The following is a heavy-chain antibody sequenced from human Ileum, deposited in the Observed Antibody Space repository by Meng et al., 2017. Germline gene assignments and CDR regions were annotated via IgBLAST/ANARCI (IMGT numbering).Heavy chain of an antibody. CDR1: GLSLTGDDMG. Sequence: QITLKESGPTLVSSTQTLTLTCTFSGLSLTGDDMGVGWIRQPPGKALEWLALIYWDGDDRYSPSLKSRLAITKDTSKNQVVLTMTNMDPVDTATYYCAYTPTRTYFLGHSWGQGTLVTVSS. V-gene: IGHV2-5*02. J-gene: IGHJ4*02. CDR2: IYWDGDD. D-gene: IGHD1-26*01. CDR3: AYTPTRTYFLGHS.